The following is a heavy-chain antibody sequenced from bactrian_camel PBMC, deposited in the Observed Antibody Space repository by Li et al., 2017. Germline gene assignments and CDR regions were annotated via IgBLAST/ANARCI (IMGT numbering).Heavy chain of an antibody. J-gene: IGHJ4*01. V-gene: IGHV3S53*01. D-gene: IGHD4*01. CDR2: ISKDDVP. Sequence: HVQLVESGGGSVQTGGSLSLSCKIQGYPRSTFCVAWYRQAPGKEREGVASISKDDVPTYATSVQGRFTIARDNAASTLFLLMTRLKPEDTAMYYCAQGKFGGGATEWTMPPPRSQGTQVTVS. CDR1: GYPRSTFC.